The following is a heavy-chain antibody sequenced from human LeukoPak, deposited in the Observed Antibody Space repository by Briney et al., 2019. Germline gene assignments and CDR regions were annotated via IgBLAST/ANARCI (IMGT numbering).Heavy chain of an antibody. D-gene: IGHD2-15*01. CDR1: GGSISSYY. Sequence: PSETLSLTCTASGGSISSYYWSWIRQPPGKGLEWIGYIYYSGSTNYNPSLKSRVTISVDTSKNQFSLKLSSVTAADTAVYYCARSSIHYCSGGSCYPNYYMDVWGKGTTVTISS. CDR2: IYYSGST. V-gene: IGHV4-59*01. CDR3: ARSSIHYCSGGSCYPNYYMDV. J-gene: IGHJ6*03.